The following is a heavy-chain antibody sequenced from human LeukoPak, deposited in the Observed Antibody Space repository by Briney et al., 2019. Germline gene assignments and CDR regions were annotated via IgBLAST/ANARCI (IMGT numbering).Heavy chain of an antibody. V-gene: IGHV1-69*04. Sequence: ASVKVSCKASGGTFISYAISWVRQAPGQGLEWMGRIIPILGIANYAQKFQGRVTITADKSTSTAYMELSSLRSEDTAVYYCARERSKGSGSYPPSAFDIWGQGTMVTVSS. CDR3: ARERSKGSGSYPPSAFDI. CDR1: GGTFISYA. J-gene: IGHJ3*02. CDR2: IIPILGIA. D-gene: IGHD3-10*01.